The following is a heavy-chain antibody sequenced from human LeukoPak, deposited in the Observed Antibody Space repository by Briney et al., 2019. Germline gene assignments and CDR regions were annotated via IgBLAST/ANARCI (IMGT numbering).Heavy chain of an antibody. D-gene: IGHD3-22*01. CDR1: GGTFTSYG. J-gene: IGHJ4*02. Sequence: GASVKVSCKASGGTFTSYGISWVRQAPGQGLEWMGWISAYNGNTNYAQKLQGRVTMTTDTSTSTAYMELRSLRSDDTAVYYCARDRVPPRYYDSSGYYSAAVLYFDYWGQGTLVTVSS. V-gene: IGHV1-18*01. CDR3: ARDRVPPRYYDSSGYYSAAVLYFDY. CDR2: ISAYNGNT.